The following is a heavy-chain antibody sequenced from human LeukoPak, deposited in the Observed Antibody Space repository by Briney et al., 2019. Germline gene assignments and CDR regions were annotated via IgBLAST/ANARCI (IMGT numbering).Heavy chain of an antibody. J-gene: IGHJ3*02. CDR1: GFTFSSYA. V-gene: IGHV3-30-3*01. CDR2: ISYDGSNK. Sequence: GGSLRLSCAASGFTFSSYAMHWVRQAPGKGLEWVAVISYDGSNKYYADSVKGRFTISRDNAKNSLYLQMNSLRAEDTAVYYCASNDCSSTSCPAADHDAFDIWGQGTMVTVSS. CDR3: ASNDCSSTSCPAADHDAFDI. D-gene: IGHD2-2*01.